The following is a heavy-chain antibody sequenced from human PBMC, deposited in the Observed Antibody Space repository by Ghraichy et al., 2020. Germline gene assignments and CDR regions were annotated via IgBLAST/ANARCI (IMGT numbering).Heavy chain of an antibody. Sequence: LTCVASGFTSSSHWMSWVRQAPGKGLEWVANIKQDGSEKNYVDSVKGRFTISRDNAKNSVYLQMNSLRAEDTAVYYCARVRLLLCYDYWGQGTLVTVSS. J-gene: IGHJ4*02. CDR2: IKQDGSEK. CDR1: GFTSSSHW. V-gene: IGHV3-7*01. CDR3: ARVRLLLCYDY. D-gene: IGHD2-2*01.